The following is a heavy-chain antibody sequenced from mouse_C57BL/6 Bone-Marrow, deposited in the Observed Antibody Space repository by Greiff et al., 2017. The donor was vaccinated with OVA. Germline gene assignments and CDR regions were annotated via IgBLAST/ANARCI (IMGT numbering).Heavy chain of an antibody. Sequence: EVKLMESGGDLVKPGGSLKLSCAASGFTFSSYGMSWVRQTPDKRLEWVATISSGGSYTYYPDSVKGRFTISRDNAKNTLYLQMSSLKSEDTAMYYCARHPPYSNFDYWGQGTTLTVSS. J-gene: IGHJ2*01. CDR1: GFTFSSYG. D-gene: IGHD2-5*01. CDR2: ISSGGSYT. CDR3: ARHPPYSNFDY. V-gene: IGHV5-6*01.